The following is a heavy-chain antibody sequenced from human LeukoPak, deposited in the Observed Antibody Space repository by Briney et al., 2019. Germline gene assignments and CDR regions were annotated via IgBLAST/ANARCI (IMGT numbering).Heavy chain of an antibody. CDR3: ARGRSWFAP. CDR2: IKEDGSEK. CDR1: GFTFSVYW. Sequence: GGSLRLSCVASGFTFSVYWMSGVRQAPGKGLEWVANIKEDGSEKYYVDSVKGRFTISRDNAKNSLYLQMSSLRAEDTAVYYCARGRSWFAPWGQGTLVTVSS. V-gene: IGHV3-7*01. J-gene: IGHJ5*02.